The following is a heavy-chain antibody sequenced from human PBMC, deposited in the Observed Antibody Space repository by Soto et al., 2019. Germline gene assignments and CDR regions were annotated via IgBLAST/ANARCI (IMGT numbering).Heavy chain of an antibody. CDR3: AKEPGSGDNRLDF. CDR1: GFTFSIYG. Sequence: QVHLVESGGGVVQPGTSLRLSCAASGFTFSIYGIHWVRQAPGKGLEWVAVISYDGSNKNYADSVKGRFTISRGNSKNPLDLQTNSLAAEDTGIYYCAKEPGSGDNRLDFWRQGTLVTVSS. J-gene: IGHJ4*02. D-gene: IGHD3-10*01. CDR2: ISYDGSNK. V-gene: IGHV3-30*18.